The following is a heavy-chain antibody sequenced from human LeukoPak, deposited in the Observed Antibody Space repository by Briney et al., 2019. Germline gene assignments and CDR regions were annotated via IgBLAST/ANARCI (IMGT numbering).Heavy chain of an antibody. CDR3: ARSNYYDSRSWGFDI. D-gene: IGHD3-22*01. CDR2: ISYDGTNK. J-gene: IGHJ3*02. Sequence: GGSLRLSCIVSGFTLSSYEMSWIRQAPGKGLEWVTIISYDGTNKYYADSVKGRFTISRDNSKNTLFLQMNSLRAEDTAVYYCARSNYYDSRSWGFDIWGQGTMVTVSS. CDR1: GFTLSSYE. V-gene: IGHV3-30*04.